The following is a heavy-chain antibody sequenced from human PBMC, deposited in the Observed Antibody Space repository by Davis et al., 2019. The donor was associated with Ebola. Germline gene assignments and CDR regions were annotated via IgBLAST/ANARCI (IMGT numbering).Heavy chain of an antibody. CDR3: AREGWTTGIDF. CDR2: THPNNVDT. J-gene: IGHJ4*02. D-gene: IGHD1-1*01. V-gene: IGHV1-2*06. CDR1: GYTFTSYG. Sequence: ASVKVSCKASGYTFTSYGITWVRQAPGQGLEWLGRTHPNNVDTKYEQKFQGRVTMTRDTSISTAYMELRSLTSDDTAVYFCAREGWTTGIDFWGQGTLVTVSS.